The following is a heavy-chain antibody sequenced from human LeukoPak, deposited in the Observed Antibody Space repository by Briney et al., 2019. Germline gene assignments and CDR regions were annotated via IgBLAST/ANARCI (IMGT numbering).Heavy chain of an antibody. D-gene: IGHD6-13*01. V-gene: IGHV1-46*01. J-gene: IGHJ4*02. CDR2: INPRGGIT. CDR1: GYIFTTYY. CDR3: SRGWDPQLAAADS. Sequence: ASVKVSCKASGYIFTTYYMHWVRQAPGQGLEWMGMINPRGGITGYAQRFQGRLTMTRDTSTSTVYMHLSSLRSEDTAVYYCSRGWDPQLAAADSWGQGTLVTLST.